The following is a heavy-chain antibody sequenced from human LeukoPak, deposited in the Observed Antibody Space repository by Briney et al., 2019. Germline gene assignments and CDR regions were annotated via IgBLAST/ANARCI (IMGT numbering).Heavy chain of an antibody. CDR1: GGSFRVYY. V-gene: IGHV4-34*01. CDR3: ARVKQLGHFDY. CDR2: INHSGST. Sequence: SSETLSLTCTVSGGSFRVYYWSWIRHPPGKGLEWIGEINHSGSTNYNPSFKSRVTISVDTSKNQFSLKLSSVTAADTAVYYCARVKQLGHFDYWGQGTLVTVSS. D-gene: IGHD6-6*01. J-gene: IGHJ4*02.